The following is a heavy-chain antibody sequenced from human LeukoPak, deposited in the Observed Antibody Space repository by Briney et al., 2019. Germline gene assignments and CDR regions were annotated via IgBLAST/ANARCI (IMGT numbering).Heavy chain of an antibody. Sequence: GGSLRLSCAASGFTFSSYSMNWVRQAPGKGLEWVSSISSSSSYIYYADSVKGRFTTSRDNAKNSLYLQMNSLRAEDTAVYYCARDTSNREAFGYWGQGTLVTVSS. D-gene: IGHD1-14*01. CDR1: GFTFSSYS. V-gene: IGHV3-21*01. CDR2: ISSSSSYI. J-gene: IGHJ4*02. CDR3: ARDTSNREAFGY.